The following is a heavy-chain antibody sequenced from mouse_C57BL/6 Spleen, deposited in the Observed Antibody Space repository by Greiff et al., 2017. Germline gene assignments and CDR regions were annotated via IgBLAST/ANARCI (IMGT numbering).Heavy chain of an antibody. J-gene: IGHJ4*01. CDR2: INYDGSST. Sequence: EVKLMESEGGLVQPGSSMKLSCTASGFTFSDYYMAWVRQVPEKGLEWVANINYDGSSTYYLDSLKSRFIISRDNAKNILYLQMSSLKSEDTATYYCARDLTTVGYAMDYWGQGTSVTVSS. CDR3: ARDLTTVGYAMDY. D-gene: IGHD1-1*01. V-gene: IGHV5-16*01. CDR1: GFTFSDYY.